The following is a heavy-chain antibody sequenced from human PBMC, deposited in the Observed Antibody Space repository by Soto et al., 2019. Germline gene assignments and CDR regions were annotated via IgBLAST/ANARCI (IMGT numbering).Heavy chain of an antibody. D-gene: IGHD5-12*01. CDR1: GFTVSSNY. CDR3: ARVPPGGYSGYDSAFDI. Sequence: SLRLSCAASGFTVSSNYMSWVRQAPGKGLEWVSVIYSGGSTYYADSVKGRFTISRDNAKNSLYLQMNSLRAEDTALYYCARVPPGGYSGYDSAFDIWGQGTMVTVSS. J-gene: IGHJ3*02. CDR2: IYSGGST. V-gene: IGHV3-53*01.